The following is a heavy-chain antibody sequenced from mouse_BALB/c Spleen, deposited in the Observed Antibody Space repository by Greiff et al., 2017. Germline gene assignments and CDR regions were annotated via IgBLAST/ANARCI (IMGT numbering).Heavy chain of an antibody. J-gene: IGHJ3*01. CDR2: IRNKANGYTT. D-gene: IGHD2-4*01. V-gene: IGHV7-3*02. CDR1: GFTFTDYY. CDR3: ARDMITTLFAY. Sequence: EVKLEESGGGLVQPGGSLRLSCATSGFTFTDYYMSWVRQPPGKALEWLGFIRNKANGYTTEYSASVKGRFTISRDNSQSILYLQMNTLRAEDSATYYCARDMITTLFAYWGQGTLVTVSA.